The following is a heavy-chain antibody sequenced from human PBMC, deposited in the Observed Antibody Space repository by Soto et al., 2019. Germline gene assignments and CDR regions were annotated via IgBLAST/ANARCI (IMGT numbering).Heavy chain of an antibody. CDR2: MSGSSSTT. J-gene: IGHJ4*02. Sequence: GGSLRLSCATSGLTFSNYAMSWVRQAPGGGLEWISSMSGSSSTTYYADSVRGRFTISRDRSKNTLYLQMSSLRAEDTALYYCAKNQERELPRVIDFWGQGTLVTVSS. CDR1: GLTFSNYA. D-gene: IGHD1-7*01. V-gene: IGHV3-23*01. CDR3: AKNQERELPRVIDF.